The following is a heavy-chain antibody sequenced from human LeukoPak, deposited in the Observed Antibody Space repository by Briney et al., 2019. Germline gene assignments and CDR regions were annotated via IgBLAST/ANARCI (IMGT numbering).Heavy chain of an antibody. V-gene: IGHV4-31*03. J-gene: IGHJ4*02. D-gene: IGHD4-17*01. CDR1: GGSISSGGYY. Sequence: SETLSLTCTVSGGSISSGGYYWSWIRQHPGKGLEWIGYIYYSGSTYYNPSLSSRVTISLDMSENQFSLKLTSVTAADTAVYYCARGQGTVTTHWGQGTLVTVSS. CDR2: IYYSGST. CDR3: ARGQGTVTTH.